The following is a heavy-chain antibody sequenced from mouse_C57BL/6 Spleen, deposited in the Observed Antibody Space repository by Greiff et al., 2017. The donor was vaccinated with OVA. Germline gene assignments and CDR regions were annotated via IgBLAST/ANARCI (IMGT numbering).Heavy chain of an antibody. CDR1: GYTFTDYN. V-gene: IGHV1-22*01. D-gene: IGHD2-2*01. J-gene: IGHJ3*01. Sequence: DVQLQESGPELVKPGASVKMSCKASGYTFTDYNMHWVKQSHGKSLEWIGYINPNNGGTSYNQKFKGKATLTVNKSSSTAYMELRSLTSEDSAVYYCAIYYGYDVWFAYWGQGTLVTVSA. CDR3: AIYYGYDVWFAY. CDR2: INPNNGGT.